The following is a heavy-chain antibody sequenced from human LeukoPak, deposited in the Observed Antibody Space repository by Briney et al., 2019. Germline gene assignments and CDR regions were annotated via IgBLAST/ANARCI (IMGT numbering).Heavy chain of an antibody. J-gene: IGHJ5*02. V-gene: IGHV4-34*01. Sequence: KPSETLSLTCAVYGGSFSGYYWSWIRQAPGKGLEWIGEINHSGSTNYNPSLKSRVTISVDTSKNQFSLKLSSVTAADTAVYYCARGSVGQQQLDWFDPWGQGTMVTVSS. D-gene: IGHD6-13*01. CDR3: ARGSVGQQQLDWFDP. CDR1: GGSFSGYY. CDR2: INHSGST.